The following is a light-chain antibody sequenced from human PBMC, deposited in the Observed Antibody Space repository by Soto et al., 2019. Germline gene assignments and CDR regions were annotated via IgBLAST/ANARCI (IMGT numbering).Light chain of an antibody. CDR3: QQASSFPLT. V-gene: IGKV1-12*01. J-gene: IGKJ4*01. Sequence: IQMTQSPSSVSASVGDSVTITCRASQLISSWLAWYQVKPGKAPKLLIYGASNRESGVPSRFSGSESGTLFTLTINSLRPEDFATYYCQQASSFPLTFGGGPKVEI. CDR2: GAS. CDR1: QLISSW.